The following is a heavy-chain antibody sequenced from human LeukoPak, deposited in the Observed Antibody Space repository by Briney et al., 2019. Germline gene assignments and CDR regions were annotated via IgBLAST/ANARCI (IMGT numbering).Heavy chain of an antibody. D-gene: IGHD2-15*01. Sequence: ASVKVSCKASGYTFTSYDINWVRQATGQGLEWMGWMNPNSGNTGYAQKSQGRVTMTRNTSISTAYMELSSLRSEDTAVYYCARAGYCSGGSCYRVYYFDYWGQGTLVTVSS. CDR1: GYTFTSYD. V-gene: IGHV1-8*01. J-gene: IGHJ4*02. CDR3: ARAGYCSGGSCYRVYYFDY. CDR2: MNPNSGNT.